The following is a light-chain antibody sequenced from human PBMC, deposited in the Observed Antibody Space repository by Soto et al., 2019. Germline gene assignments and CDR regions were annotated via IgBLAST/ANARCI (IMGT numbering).Light chain of an antibody. V-gene: IGLV1-40*01. Sequence: QSVLTQPPSVSGAPGQRVTISCTGSSSNIGAGYDVHWYQQLPGTAPKLLIYGNSNRPSGVPDRFSGSKSGTSASLAITGLQAEDGADYYCQSYDSSRGGWVFGGGTRVTVL. CDR3: QSYDSSRGGWV. CDR2: GNS. J-gene: IGLJ3*02. CDR1: SSNIGAGYD.